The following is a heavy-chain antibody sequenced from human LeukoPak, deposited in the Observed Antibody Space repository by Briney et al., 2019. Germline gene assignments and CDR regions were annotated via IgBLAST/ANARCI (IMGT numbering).Heavy chain of an antibody. V-gene: IGHV4-59*01. J-gene: IGHJ3*01. CDR3: ARELVVSYDSGSSYVHAFDL. CDR1: GGPINNYY. D-gene: IGHD3-10*01. Sequence: PSETLSLTCNVSGGPINNYYWGWLRQSPGKGLEWIGYIYSSGSTNYNASLKSRVTISVDASKNEVSLKLRSVTAADTAVYYCARELVVSYDSGSSYVHAFDLWGQGTKITVSS. CDR2: IYSSGST.